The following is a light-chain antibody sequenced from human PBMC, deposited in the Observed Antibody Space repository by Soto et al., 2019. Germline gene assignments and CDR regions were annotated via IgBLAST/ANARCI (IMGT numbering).Light chain of an antibody. CDR2: RNN. Sequence: QLVLTQPPSASGTPGQRVTISCSGSSSNIGSNYVFWYQHLPGTAPKLLIYRNNQRPSGVPDRFSGSKSGTSASLAISGLRSEDETEYYCAAWDDSLSGVVFGGGTKVTVL. J-gene: IGLJ2*01. CDR1: SSNIGSNY. V-gene: IGLV1-47*01. CDR3: AAWDDSLSGVV.